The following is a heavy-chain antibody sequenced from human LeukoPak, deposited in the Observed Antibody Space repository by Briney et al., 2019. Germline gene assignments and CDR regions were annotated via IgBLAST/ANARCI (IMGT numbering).Heavy chain of an antibody. CDR1: GYIFTDYY. V-gene: IGHV1-2*06. CDR2: IIPNSGDT. CDR3: ARVAYGNNATPFDH. J-gene: IGHJ4*02. D-gene: IGHD4-11*01. Sequence: ASVKVSCKASGYIFTDYYIHWVRQAPGQGPEWMGRIIPNSGDTDSAQKFQGRVTMTRVTPITTVYMEMRRLTSDDTAVYYCARVAYGNNATPFDHWGQGTLVIVSS.